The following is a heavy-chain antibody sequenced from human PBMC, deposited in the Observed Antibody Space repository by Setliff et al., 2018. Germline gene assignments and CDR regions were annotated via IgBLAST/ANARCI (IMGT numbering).Heavy chain of an antibody. CDR1: GYTFTSYG. J-gene: IGHJ1*01. V-gene: IGHV1-18*01. CDR3: ARNVAYEEVEYLQH. Sequence: ASVKVSCKASGYTFTSYGISWVRQAPGQGLEWMGWISAYNGNANYAQKLQGRVTMTRYTSTSRAYMELSSLRSEDTAVYYCARNVAYEEVEYLQHWGQGTLVTVSS. D-gene: IGHD2-21*01. CDR2: ISAYNGNA.